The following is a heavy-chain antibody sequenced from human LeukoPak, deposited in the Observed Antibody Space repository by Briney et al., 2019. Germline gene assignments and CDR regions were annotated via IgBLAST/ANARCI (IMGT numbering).Heavy chain of an antibody. CDR1: GFTFTAYG. D-gene: IGHD4-23*01. CDR2: ISDDGSNK. CDR3: ARTFGGNAETGVDY. Sequence: PGGSLRLSCAASGFTFTAYGMHWVRQAPGKGLEWVAVISDDGSNKYYADSVKGRFTISRDNSKNTLYLQMSSLRAEDTAVYYCARTFGGNAETGVDYWGQGTLVTVSS. J-gene: IGHJ4*02. V-gene: IGHV3-30*03.